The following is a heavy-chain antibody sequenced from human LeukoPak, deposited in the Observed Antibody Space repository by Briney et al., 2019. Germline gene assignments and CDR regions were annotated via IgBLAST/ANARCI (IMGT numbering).Heavy chain of an antibody. J-gene: IGHJ4*02. Sequence: GGSLRLSCAASVFMFSSHSMNWVRQAPGKGLEWVSSISHSSSTIYYADSVKARFTISRDNAKNSLYLHMNSLRAEDTAVYYCARDGTTVIFDYWGQGTLVTVSS. V-gene: IGHV3-48*01. CDR1: VFMFSSHS. CDR3: ARDGTTVIFDY. D-gene: IGHD4-17*01. CDR2: ISHSSSTI.